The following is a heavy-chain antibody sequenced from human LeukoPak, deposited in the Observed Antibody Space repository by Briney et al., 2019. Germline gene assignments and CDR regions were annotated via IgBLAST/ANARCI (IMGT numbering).Heavy chain of an antibody. V-gene: IGHV4-38-2*02. J-gene: IGHJ4*02. D-gene: IGHD1-26*01. CDR1: GYSISSGYY. CDR2: IYHSGST. Sequence: SETLSLTCTVSGYSISSGYYWGWIRQPPGKGLEWIGSIYHSGSTYYNPSLKSRVTISVDTSKNQFSLKLNSVTAADTAVYYCARDSAVVGATWGYVDYWGQGNLVTVSS. CDR3: ARDSAVVGATWGYVDY.